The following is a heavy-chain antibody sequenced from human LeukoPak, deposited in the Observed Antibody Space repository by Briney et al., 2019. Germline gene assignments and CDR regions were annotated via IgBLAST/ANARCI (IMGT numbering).Heavy chain of an antibody. CDR2: IDQGGSVR. Sequence: GGSLRLSCEASGFTFSSYIMTWVRQAPGKGLEFVANIDQGGSVRNYMDSLKGRCTISRDNAKKSLYLEINSLRADDTAVYYCARDPESSSFDLWGRGALVTVSS. V-gene: IGHV3-7*01. D-gene: IGHD6-13*01. CDR1: GFTFSSYI. CDR3: ARDPESSSFDL. J-gene: IGHJ4*02.